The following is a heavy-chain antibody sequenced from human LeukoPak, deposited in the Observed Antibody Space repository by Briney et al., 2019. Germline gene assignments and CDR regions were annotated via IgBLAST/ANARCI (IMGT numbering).Heavy chain of an antibody. D-gene: IGHD6-19*01. CDR3: ARDPGYSSGNNWFDP. J-gene: IGHJ5*02. CDR1: GYTFNGYY. CDR2: IIPIFGIG. Sequence: SVKVSCKASGYTFNGYYINWVRQAPGQGLEWMGRIIPIFGIGNYAQKFQGRVTITADKSTSTAYMELSSLRSEDTAVYYCARDPGYSSGNNWFDPWGQGTLVTVSS. V-gene: IGHV1-69*04.